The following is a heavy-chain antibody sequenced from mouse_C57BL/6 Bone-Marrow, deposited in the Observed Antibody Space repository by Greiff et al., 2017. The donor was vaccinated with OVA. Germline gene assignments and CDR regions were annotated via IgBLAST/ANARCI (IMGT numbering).Heavy chain of an antibody. CDR3: ARLVTTVVARDYAMDY. D-gene: IGHD1-1*01. CDR1: GFTFSDYG. Sequence: EVKLVESGGGLVQPGGSLKLSCAASGFTFSDYGMAWVRQAPRTGPEWVAFISNLAYSIYYADTVTGRFTISSENAKNTLYLEMSSLRSEDTAMYYCARLVTTVVARDYAMDYWGQGTSVTVSS. V-gene: IGHV5-15*01. CDR2: ISNLAYSI. J-gene: IGHJ4*01.